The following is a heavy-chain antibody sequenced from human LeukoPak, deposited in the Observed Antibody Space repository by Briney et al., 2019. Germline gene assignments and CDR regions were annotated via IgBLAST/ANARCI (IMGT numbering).Heavy chain of an antibody. V-gene: IGHV4-59*02. CDR1: GGSVSGYY. D-gene: IGHD3-22*01. CDR3: ARAYYGSSGHYFDP. Sequence: SETLSLTCNVSGGSVSGYYWTWIRQPPGKGLQWIGYMYYTGSYNYNPSLGSRVTISVDTSKNQFSLKLKSVTAADSAIYYCARAYYGSSGHYFDPWGQGTLVTVSS. J-gene: IGHJ4*02. CDR2: MYYTGSY.